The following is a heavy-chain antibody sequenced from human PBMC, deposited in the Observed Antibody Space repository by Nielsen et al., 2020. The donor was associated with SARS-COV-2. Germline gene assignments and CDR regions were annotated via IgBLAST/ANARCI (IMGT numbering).Heavy chain of an antibody. CDR3: ASPGGYQLPKYYYYYYYMDV. CDR1: GYTFTSYG. CDR2: IIPIFGTA. D-gene: IGHD2-2*01. Sequence: SVKVSCKASGYTFTSYGISWVRQAPGQGLEWMGGIIPIFGTANYAQKFQGRVTITADESTSTAYMELSSLRSEDTAVYYCASPGGYQLPKYYYYYYYMDVWGKGTTVTVSS. V-gene: IGHV1-69*13. J-gene: IGHJ6*03.